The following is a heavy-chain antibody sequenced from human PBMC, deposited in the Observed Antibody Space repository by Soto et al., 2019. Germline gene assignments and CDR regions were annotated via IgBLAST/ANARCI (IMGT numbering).Heavy chain of an antibody. CDR3: ARDLGPGYYYYMDV. D-gene: IGHD7-27*01. Sequence: QVQLQESGPGLVKPSQTLSLTCTVSGGSISSGGYYWSWIRQHPGKGLEWIGDIYYSGSTYYNPSLKSRVTISVDTSKNQFALKLSSVTAADTAVYYCARDLGPGYYYYMDVWGKGTTVTVSS. CDR2: IYYSGST. V-gene: IGHV4-31*03. J-gene: IGHJ6*03. CDR1: GGSISSGGYY.